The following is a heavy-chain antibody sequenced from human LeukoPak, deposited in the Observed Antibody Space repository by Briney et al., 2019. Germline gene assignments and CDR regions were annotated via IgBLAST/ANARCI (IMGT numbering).Heavy chain of an antibody. CDR2: IKYDASST. J-gene: IGHJ4*02. Sequence: GGSLRLSCAASGFTFDDYGMSWVRQVPGKGLVWVSRIKYDASSTSYADSVKGRFTISRDNAKNTLYLQMNSLRAEDTAVYYCARGATYAYYQDYWGQGTLVTVSS. CDR3: ARGATYAYYQDY. D-gene: IGHD1-26*01. CDR1: GFTFDDYG. V-gene: IGHV3-74*01.